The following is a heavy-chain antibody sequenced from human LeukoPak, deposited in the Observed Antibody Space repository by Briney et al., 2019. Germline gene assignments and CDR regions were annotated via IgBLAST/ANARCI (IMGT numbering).Heavy chain of an antibody. Sequence: GASVKVSCKASGYTFTDYYVHWVRQAPGQGLECMGWINTNSGDTKYAQKFQGRVTMTRDTSISTAYMEMSGLRSDDTAVYYCARDEASSNSNALDMWGQGTMVTVSS. CDR1: GYTFTDYY. CDR2: INTNSGDT. D-gene: IGHD6-6*01. J-gene: IGHJ3*02. V-gene: IGHV1-2*02. CDR3: ARDEASSNSNALDM.